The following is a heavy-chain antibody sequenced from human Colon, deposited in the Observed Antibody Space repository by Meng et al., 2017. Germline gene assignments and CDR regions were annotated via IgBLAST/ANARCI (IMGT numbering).Heavy chain of an antibody. CDR3: AKNRVGHDF. V-gene: IGHV3-7*01. J-gene: IGHJ4*02. Sequence: GGSLRLSCAASGFTFSSYAMSWVRQAPGKGLEWVASIKHDGSEEGYVDSVKGRFTISRDNTKNSLYLQMNSLRAEDTAVYYCAKNRVGHDFWGQGMLVTVSS. CDR2: IKHDGSEE. D-gene: IGHD1-26*01. CDR1: GFTFSSYA.